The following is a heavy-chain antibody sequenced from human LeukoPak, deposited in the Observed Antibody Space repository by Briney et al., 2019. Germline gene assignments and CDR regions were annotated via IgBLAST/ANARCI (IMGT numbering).Heavy chain of an antibody. Sequence: GGSLRLSCAASGFTFSSYGMHWVRQAPGKGLEWVAVISYDGSNKYYADSVKGRFTISRDNSKNTLYLQMNSLRAEDTAVYYCAKDEFWGGSGWYYYYYGMDVWGQGTTVTVSS. D-gene: IGHD6-19*01. V-gene: IGHV3-30*18. CDR3: AKDEFWGGSGWYYYYYGMDV. J-gene: IGHJ6*02. CDR1: GFTFSSYG. CDR2: ISYDGSNK.